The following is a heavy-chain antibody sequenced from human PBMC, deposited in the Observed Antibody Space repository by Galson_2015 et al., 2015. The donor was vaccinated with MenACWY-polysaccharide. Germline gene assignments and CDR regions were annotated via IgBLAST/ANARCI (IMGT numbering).Heavy chain of an antibody. CDR1: GFTLSTYW. D-gene: IGHD2-15*01. Sequence: SLRLSCAASGFTLSTYWMHWVRQGPGKGLVWVSRINGDGSATSYADSVKGRFTISRDNTKNTLYLEMNSLRAEDTAVYYCARAGGKYCSGAGCNFNWVDPWGQGTLVTVSS. CDR3: ARAGGKYCSGAGCNFNWVDP. V-gene: IGHV3-74*01. CDR2: INGDGSAT. J-gene: IGHJ5*02.